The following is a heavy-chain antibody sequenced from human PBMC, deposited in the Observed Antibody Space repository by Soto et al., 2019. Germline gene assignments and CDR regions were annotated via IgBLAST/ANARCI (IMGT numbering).Heavy chain of an antibody. CDR3: AKGVPGIAVAGTGYFQH. D-gene: IGHD6-19*01. J-gene: IGHJ1*01. Sequence: PGGSTRLSCAASGFTFSSYWMHWVRQAPGKGLVWVSRINSDGSSTYYADSVKGRFTISRDNSKNTLYLQMNSLRAEDTAVYYCAKGVPGIAVAGTGYFQHWGQGTLVTVSS. V-gene: IGHV3-74*01. CDR1: GFTFSSYW. CDR2: INSDGSST.